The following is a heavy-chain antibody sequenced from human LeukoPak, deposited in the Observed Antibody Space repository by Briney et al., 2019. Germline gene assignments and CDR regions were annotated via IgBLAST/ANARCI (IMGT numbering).Heavy chain of an antibody. V-gene: IGHV1-46*01. Sequence: ASVKVSCKASGYTFTSYYMHWVRQAPGQGLEWMGIINPSGGSTSYAQKFQGRVTMTRDTSTSTVCMELSSLRSEDTAVYYCARVYSYYDSSGYYFYWGQGTLVTVSS. CDR2: INPSGGST. CDR3: ARVYSYYDSSGYYFY. CDR1: GYTFTSYY. D-gene: IGHD3-22*01. J-gene: IGHJ4*02.